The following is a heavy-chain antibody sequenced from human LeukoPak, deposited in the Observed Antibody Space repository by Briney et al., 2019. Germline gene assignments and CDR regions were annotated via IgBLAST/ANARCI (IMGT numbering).Heavy chain of an antibody. CDR2: ISSSGSTI. D-gene: IGHD4-17*01. J-gene: IGHJ3*02. CDR3: ARMHDYGDSYAFDI. Sequence: GGSLRLSCAASGLTFSDYYMSWIRQAPGKGLEWVSYISSSGSTIYYADSVKGRFTISRDNAKNSLYLQMNSLRAEDTAVYYCARMHDYGDSYAFDIWGQGTMVTVSS. V-gene: IGHV3-11*04. CDR1: GLTFSDYY.